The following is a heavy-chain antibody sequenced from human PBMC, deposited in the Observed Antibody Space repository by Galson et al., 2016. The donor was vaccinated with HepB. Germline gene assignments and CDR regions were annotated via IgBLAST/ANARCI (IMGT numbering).Heavy chain of an antibody. CDR2: IDWDADK. J-gene: IGHJ6*02. Sequence: PELVTPPQTLTLTCTLSGFSLPSAGTSLTWIRQTPGKALERLAPIDWDADKHFRSSLKSRLTISMDTSRNQVVLTVTNVENVDTGRNFCARMNGSRHGYEQPGGNLDYHYGVDVWGQGTTVIVSS. D-gene: IGHD5-18*01. V-gene: IGHV2-70*01. CDR1: GFSLPSAGTS. CDR3: ARMNGSRHGYEQPGGNLDYHYGVDV.